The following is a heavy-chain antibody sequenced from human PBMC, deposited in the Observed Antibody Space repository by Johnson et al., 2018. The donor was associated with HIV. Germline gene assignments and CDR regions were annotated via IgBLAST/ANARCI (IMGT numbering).Heavy chain of an antibody. Sequence: VESGGGLVQPGRSVRLSCAASGFTFDDYAMHWVRQAPGKGLEWVSGSSWNSGSIGYADSGKGRFTISRDNAKNSLYLQMNSLRAEDTALYYCAKDFGGSSWYESGAFDIWGQGTMVTVSS. V-gene: IGHV3-9*01. CDR3: AKDFGGSSWYESGAFDI. CDR2: SSWNSGSI. J-gene: IGHJ3*02. CDR1: GFTFDDYA. D-gene: IGHD6-13*01.